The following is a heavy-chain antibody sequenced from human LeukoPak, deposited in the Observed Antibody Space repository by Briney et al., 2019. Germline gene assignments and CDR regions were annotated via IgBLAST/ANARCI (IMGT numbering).Heavy chain of an antibody. D-gene: IGHD3-9*01. Sequence: ASVKVSCKASGYTFTGYYMHWVRQAPGQGLEWMGWVHPNSGGTSSALKFQGRVTMTRDTSITTVYMDLSRLTSDDTAVYYCARFDGTTSLAFDIWGQGTMVTVSS. CDR3: ARFDGTTSLAFDI. CDR2: VHPNSGGT. J-gene: IGHJ3*02. V-gene: IGHV1-2*02. CDR1: GYTFTGYY.